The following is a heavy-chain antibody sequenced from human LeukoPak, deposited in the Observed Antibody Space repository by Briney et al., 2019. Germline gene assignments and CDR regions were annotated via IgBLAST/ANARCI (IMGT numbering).Heavy chain of an antibody. J-gene: IGHJ4*02. CDR3: ARVYYGSGSKPHLDY. V-gene: IGHV1-2*06. Sequence: ASVKVSCKASGYTFTGYYVHWVRQAPGQGLEWMGRINPNSGGTNYAQKFQGRVTMTRDTSISTAYMELSRLRSDDTAVYYCARVYYGSGSKPHLDYWGQGTLVTVSS. CDR1: GYTFTGYY. CDR2: INPNSGGT. D-gene: IGHD3-10*01.